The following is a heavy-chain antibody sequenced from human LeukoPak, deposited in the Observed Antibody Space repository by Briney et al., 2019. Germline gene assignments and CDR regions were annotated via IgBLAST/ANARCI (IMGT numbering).Heavy chain of an antibody. D-gene: IGHD2-2*01. CDR3: ARGPRGCSSTSCTTNWFDP. V-gene: IGHV4-30-2*01. Sequence: SQTLSLTCAVPGGSISSGGYSWSWIRQPPGKGLEWIGYIYHSGSTYYNPSLKSRVTISVDRSKNQFSLKLSSVTAADTAVYYCARGPRGCSSTSCTTNWFDPWGQGTLVTVSS. J-gene: IGHJ5*02. CDR2: IYHSGST. CDR1: GGSISSGGYS.